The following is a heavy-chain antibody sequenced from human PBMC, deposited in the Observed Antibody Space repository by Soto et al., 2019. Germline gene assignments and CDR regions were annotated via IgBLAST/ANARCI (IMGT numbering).Heavy chain of an antibody. V-gene: IGHV1-2*02. CDR1: GYTFTGYY. J-gene: IGHJ6*02. Sequence: ASVKVSCKASGYTFTGYYMHWVRQAPGQGLEWMGWINPNSGGTNYAQKFQGRVTMTRDTSISTAYMELSRLRSDDTAVYYCASRCSGSDPYYYYGMDVWGQGTTVTVSS. D-gene: IGHD6-19*01. CDR3: ASRCSGSDPYYYYGMDV. CDR2: INPNSGGT.